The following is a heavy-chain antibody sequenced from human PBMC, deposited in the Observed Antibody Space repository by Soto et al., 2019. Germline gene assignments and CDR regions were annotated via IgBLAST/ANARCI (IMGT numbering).Heavy chain of an antibody. CDR2: TYYRSRWYS. D-gene: IGHD2-15*01. V-gene: IGHV6-1*01. CDR1: GDTVSSNSVA. CDR3: ARSEEDSDYYYYGMDV. J-gene: IGHJ6*02. Sequence: SQTLSLTCVGSGDTVSSNSVAWNWVRQSPSRGLEWLGRTYYRSRWYSDYAVSVRSRIDINADTSKNQVSLQLNSVTPEGTAVYYCARSEEDSDYYYYGMDVWGQGTTVTVS.